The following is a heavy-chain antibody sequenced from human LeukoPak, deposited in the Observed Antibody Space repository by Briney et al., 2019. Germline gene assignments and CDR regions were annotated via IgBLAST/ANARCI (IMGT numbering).Heavy chain of an antibody. CDR1: GYSISSGYY. Sequence: PSETLSLTCTVSGYSISSGYYWGWIRQPPGKGLEWIGTVYHSGSTYYNPSLKSPVTISVDTSKNQYFLKLTSVTAADTAVYYCTTLRGSSGWYDYWGQGTLVTVSS. J-gene: IGHJ4*02. V-gene: IGHV4-38-2*02. D-gene: IGHD6-19*01. CDR2: VYHSGST. CDR3: TTLRGSSGWYDY.